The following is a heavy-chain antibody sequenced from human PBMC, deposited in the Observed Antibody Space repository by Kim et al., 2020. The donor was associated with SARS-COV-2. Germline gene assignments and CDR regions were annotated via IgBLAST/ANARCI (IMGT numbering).Heavy chain of an antibody. Sequence: ASVKVSCKASANAFTGYAFHWVRQAPGQRPEWMGCISAASGDTYYSQNFQGRVTITRDTSASTAYMELTSLRSEDTAVYYCARDPWGYKWYFDFWGQGTLVTVSS. V-gene: IGHV1-3*01. D-gene: IGHD1-20*01. CDR1: ANAFTGYA. CDR3: ARDPWGYKWYFDF. J-gene: IGHJ4*02. CDR2: ISAASGDT.